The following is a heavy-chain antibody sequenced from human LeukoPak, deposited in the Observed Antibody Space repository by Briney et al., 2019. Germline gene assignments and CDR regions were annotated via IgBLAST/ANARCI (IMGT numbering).Heavy chain of an antibody. J-gene: IGHJ4*02. V-gene: IGHV4-4*02. Sequence: SETLSLTCAVSGGSISSSNWWSWVRQPPGKGLEWIGEIYHSGSTNYNPSLKSRVTISVDKSKNQFSLKLSSVTAADTAVYYCAMTGEQQLVKEPVDYWGQGTLVTVSS. CDR1: GGSISSSNW. CDR2: IYHSGST. D-gene: IGHD6-13*01. CDR3: AMTGEQQLVKEPVDY.